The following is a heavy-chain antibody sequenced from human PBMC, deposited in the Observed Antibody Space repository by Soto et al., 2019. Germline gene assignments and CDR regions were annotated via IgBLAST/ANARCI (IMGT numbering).Heavy chain of an antibody. D-gene: IGHD4-17*01. CDR1: GFTFSNYG. J-gene: IGHJ4*02. CDR3: GKDHLTAKVTTVGY. CDR2: ISYHGSDK. V-gene: IGHV3-30*18. Sequence: QVQLVESGGGVVQPGRSLRLSCAASGFTFSNYGMHWVRQAPGKGLEWVAVISYHGSDKYYADSVKGRFTISRDNSKNTLYLQMDSLRAEDTAVYYCGKDHLTAKVTTVGYWGQGTLVTVSS.